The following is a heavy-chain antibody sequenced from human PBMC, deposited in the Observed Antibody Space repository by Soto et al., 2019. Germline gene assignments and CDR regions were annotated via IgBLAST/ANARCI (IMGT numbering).Heavy chain of an antibody. J-gene: IGHJ4*02. D-gene: IGHD3-22*01. CDR2: FDPEDGET. CDR3: ATAGGIHYYDSSGYSRLNFDY. CDR1: VYTLTELS. Sequence: XSVKVSCKVSVYTLTELSMHWVRQAPGKGLEWMGGFDPEDGETIYAQKFQGRVTMTEDTSTDTAYMELSSLRSEDTAVYYCATAGGIHYYDSSGYSRLNFDYWGQGTLVTVSS. V-gene: IGHV1-24*01.